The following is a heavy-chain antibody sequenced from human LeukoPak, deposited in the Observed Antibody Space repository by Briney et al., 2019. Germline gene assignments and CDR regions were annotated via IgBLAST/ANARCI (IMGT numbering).Heavy chain of an antibody. J-gene: IGHJ4*02. CDR3: ARDRGFGELLSFDY. V-gene: IGHV1-18*04. CDR1: GYIFTGYL. CDR2: ISAYNGNT. Sequence: ASVKVSCKTSGYIFTGYLVHWVRQAPGQGLEWMGWISAYNGNTNYAQKLQGRVTMTTDTSTSTAYMELRSLRSDDTAVYYCARDRGFGELLSFDYWGQGTLVTVSS. D-gene: IGHD3-10*01.